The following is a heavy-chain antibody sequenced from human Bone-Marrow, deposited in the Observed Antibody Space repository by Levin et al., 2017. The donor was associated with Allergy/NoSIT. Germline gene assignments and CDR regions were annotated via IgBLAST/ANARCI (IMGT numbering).Heavy chain of an antibody. V-gene: IGHV3-23*01. J-gene: IGHJ4*02. CDR2: VSGTGGST. D-gene: IGHD5-18*01. CDR3: AKYRLRDTLFED. Sequence: GGSLRLSCAASGFTFSDYALTWVRQAPGKGLEWLSSVSGTGGSTFYAGSVRGRFSISRDNSRNTLYLQMSSLRAEDTAVYYCAKYRLRDTLFEDWGQGTLVTVSS. CDR1: GFTFSDYA.